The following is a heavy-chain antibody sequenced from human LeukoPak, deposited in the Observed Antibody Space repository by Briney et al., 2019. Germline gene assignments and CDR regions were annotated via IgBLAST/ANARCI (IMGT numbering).Heavy chain of an antibody. D-gene: IGHD1-26*01. Sequence: SETLSLTCTVSGGSISSSYWSWIRQPPGKGLEWIGYINYSGSTTYNPSLKSRVTISVDTSKNQLSLKLSSVTAADTAVYYCARDTTRFSPGAFDIWGQGTMVTVSS. CDR2: INYSGST. V-gene: IGHV4-59*01. CDR3: ARDTTRFSPGAFDI. CDR1: GGSISSSY. J-gene: IGHJ3*02.